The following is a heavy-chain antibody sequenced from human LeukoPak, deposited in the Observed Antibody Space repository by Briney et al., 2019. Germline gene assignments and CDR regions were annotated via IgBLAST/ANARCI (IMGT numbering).Heavy chain of an antibody. J-gene: IGHJ3*02. V-gene: IGHV3-48*01. Sequence: PGGSLRLSCAASGFTFSSNSMNWVRQAPGKGLEWVSYITSSSSTTYYADSVKGRFTISRDNAKNSLYLQMNSLRAEDTAVYYCARTYCTNGVCNRKAFDIWGQGTMVTVPS. CDR2: ITSSSSTT. CDR1: GFTFSSNS. CDR3: ARTYCTNGVCNRKAFDI. D-gene: IGHD2-8*01.